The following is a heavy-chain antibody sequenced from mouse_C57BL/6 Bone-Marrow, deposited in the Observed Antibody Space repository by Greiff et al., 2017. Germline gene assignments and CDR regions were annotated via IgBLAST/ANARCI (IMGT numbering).Heavy chain of an antibody. CDR3: ASNSLGFDY. CDR1: GYTFTSYG. D-gene: IGHD3-1*01. CDR2: IYPRSGNT. Sequence: QVQLKQSGAELARPGASVKLSCKASGYTFTSYGISWVKQRTGQGLEWIGEIYPRSGNTYYTEKFKGKAKLTANKSSSTAYMELRSLTSEDSAVYFCASNSLGFDYWGQGTTLTVSS. V-gene: IGHV1-81*01. J-gene: IGHJ2*01.